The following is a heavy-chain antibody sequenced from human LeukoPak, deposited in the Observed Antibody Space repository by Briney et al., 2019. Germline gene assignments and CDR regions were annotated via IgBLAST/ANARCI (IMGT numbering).Heavy chain of an antibody. CDR2: ISGSGGAT. D-gene: IGHD2-21*02. CDR1: GFTFSSYA. V-gene: IGHV3-23*01. J-gene: IGHJ3*02. CDR3: ARSLACSGGDCYPAFDI. Sequence: GRSLRLSCAASGFTFSSYAMHWVRQAPGKGLEWVSAISGSGGATFYADSVKGRFTISRDNSKKTLYLQLNNLRAEDTAVYYCARSLACSGGDCYPAFDIWGQGTMVTVSS.